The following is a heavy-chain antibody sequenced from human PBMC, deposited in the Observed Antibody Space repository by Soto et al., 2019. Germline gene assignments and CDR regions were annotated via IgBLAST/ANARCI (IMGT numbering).Heavy chain of an antibody. CDR1: GFPFSPYG. Sequence: QVQLVESGGGVVQPGRSLRLSCAASGFPFSPYGMHWVRQAPGKGLEWVAVIWYDGSYKFYADSVKGRFTISRDNSKNTLYLQMNSLRAEDTAVYYCARDQKGGVDAFDIWGQGTMVTVSS. J-gene: IGHJ3*02. V-gene: IGHV3-33*01. CDR2: IWYDGSYK. D-gene: IGHD1-26*01. CDR3: ARDQKGGVDAFDI.